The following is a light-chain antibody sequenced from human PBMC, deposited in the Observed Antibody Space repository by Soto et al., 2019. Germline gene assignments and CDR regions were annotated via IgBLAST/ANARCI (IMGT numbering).Light chain of an antibody. Sequence: DIPMTQSPSSLSASVGDRVTITCRASQSISSXLNWYQQKPGKAPKLLIYAASSLQSGVPSRFSGSGSGTDFTLTISSLQPEDFATYYCQQSYSTPYTFGQGTKLEIK. CDR3: QQSYSTPYT. J-gene: IGKJ2*01. CDR1: QSISSX. CDR2: AAS. V-gene: IGKV1-39*01.